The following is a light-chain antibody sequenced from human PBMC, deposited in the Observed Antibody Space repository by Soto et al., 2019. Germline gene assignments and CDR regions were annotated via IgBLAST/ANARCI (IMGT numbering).Light chain of an antibody. Sequence: EIVLTQSPGTLSLSPGKRATLSCRPSKSVRSGYLAWYQQKPGQAPRLLIYGASSRATGIPDRFSGSGSGTDFTLTISRLEPEDFAVYYCQQYGSSPMYTFGQGTKLEIK. J-gene: IGKJ2*01. V-gene: IGKV3-20*01. CDR1: KSVRSGY. CDR3: QQYGSSPMYT. CDR2: GAS.